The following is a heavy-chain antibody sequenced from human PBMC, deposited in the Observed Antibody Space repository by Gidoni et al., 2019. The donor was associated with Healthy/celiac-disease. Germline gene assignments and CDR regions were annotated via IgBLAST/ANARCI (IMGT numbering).Heavy chain of an antibody. CDR1: GGSICSSSYY. J-gene: IGHJ4*02. V-gene: IGHV4-39*01. D-gene: IGHD3-10*01. Sequence: QLQLQESGPGLVKPSETRSLTCTVSGGSICSSSYYWGWIRQPPGKGRAWIGSIYYSGSTYYNPSLKRRVTISVDTSKHQFSLKLSSVTAADTAVYYCARLQALWFGEQRGYFDYWGQGTLVTVSS. CDR2: IYYSGST. CDR3: ARLQALWFGEQRGYFDY.